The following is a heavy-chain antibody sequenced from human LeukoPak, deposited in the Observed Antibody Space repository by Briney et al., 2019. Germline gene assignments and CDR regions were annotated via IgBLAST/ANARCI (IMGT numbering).Heavy chain of an antibody. CDR2: ISYDGSNK. D-gene: IGHD2-15*01. CDR3: AKGYCSGGSCYWKVLGLDY. CDR1: GFTFSSYG. V-gene: IGHV3-30*18. J-gene: IGHJ4*02. Sequence: GGSLRLSCAASGFTFSSYGMHWVRQAPGKGLEWVAVISYDGSNKYYADSVKGRFTIPRDNSKNTLYLQMNSLRAEDTAVYYCAKGYCSGGSCYWKVLGLDYWGQGTLVTVSS.